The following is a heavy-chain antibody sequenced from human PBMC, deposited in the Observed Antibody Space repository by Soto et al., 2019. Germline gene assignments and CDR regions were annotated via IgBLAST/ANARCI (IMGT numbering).Heavy chain of an antibody. Sequence: GGSLRLSCAASGFTFSSYGMHWVRQAPGKGLEWVAVISYDESDIYYSDSLKGRFTISRDNSKNTLYLQMSSLRPEDTAVYYCTKDTGYCSGGRCYSTPYYYYYYGMDAWGQGTTVTVSS. CDR1: GFTFSSYG. CDR2: ISYDESDI. D-gene: IGHD2-15*01. CDR3: TKDTGYCSGGRCYSTPYYYYYYGMDA. V-gene: IGHV3-30*18. J-gene: IGHJ6*02.